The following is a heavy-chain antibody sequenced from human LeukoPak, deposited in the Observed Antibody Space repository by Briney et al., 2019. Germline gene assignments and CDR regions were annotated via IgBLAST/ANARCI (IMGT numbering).Heavy chain of an antibody. CDR3: ARVRILRYFDWPLYYFDY. CDR2: INPNSGGT. Sequence: ASVKVSCKASGYTFTGYYMHWVRQAPGQGLEWMGWINPNSGGTNHAQKFQGRVTMTRDTSISTAYMELSRLRSDDTAVYYCARVRILRYFDWPLYYFDYWGQGTLVTVSS. J-gene: IGHJ4*02. CDR1: GYTFTGYY. D-gene: IGHD3-9*01. V-gene: IGHV1-2*02.